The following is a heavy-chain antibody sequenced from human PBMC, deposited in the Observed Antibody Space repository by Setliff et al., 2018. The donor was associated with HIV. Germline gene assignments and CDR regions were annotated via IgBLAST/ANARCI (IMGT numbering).Heavy chain of an antibody. V-gene: IGHV1-46*01. J-gene: IGHJ6*02. Sequence: ASVKVSCKASGYTFSSHYIHWMRQAPGQGLEWMGLINPSGGSTTYAQNFQGRVTITRDTSTSSVNMDLSSLRFEDTAVYYCARGWGGQDSNYYGMDVWGQGTTVTVSS. D-gene: IGHD3-16*01. CDR3: ARGWGGQDSNYYGMDV. CDR2: INPSGGST. CDR1: GYTFSSHY.